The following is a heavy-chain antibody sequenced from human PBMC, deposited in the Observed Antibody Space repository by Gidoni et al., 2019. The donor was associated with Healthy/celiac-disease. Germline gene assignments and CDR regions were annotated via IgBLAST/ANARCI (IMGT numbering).Heavy chain of an antibody. CDR3: ARKGGAYYYDSSGYYSIDY. CDR1: GFTFSSYS. V-gene: IGHV3-21*01. D-gene: IGHD3-22*01. J-gene: IGHJ4*02. Sequence: EVQLVESGGGLVKPGGSLRLSCAASGFTFSSYSMNWVRQAPGKGLEWVSSISSSSSYIYYADSVKGRFTISRDNAKNSLYLQMNSLRAEDTAVYYCARKGGAYYYDSSGYYSIDYWGQGTLVTVSS. CDR2: ISSSSSYI.